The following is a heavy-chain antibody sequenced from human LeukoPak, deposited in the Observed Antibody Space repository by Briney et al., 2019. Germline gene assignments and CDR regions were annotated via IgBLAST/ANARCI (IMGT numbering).Heavy chain of an antibody. Sequence: SETLSLTCTVSGGSLSSSSYYWGWIRQPPGKGLAWIGSIYYSGSTYYNPSLKSRVTISVDTSKNQFSLKLSSVTAADTAVYYCASPKYCSGGSCYSGWYFDLWGRGTLVTVSS. D-gene: IGHD2-15*01. J-gene: IGHJ2*01. V-gene: IGHV4-39*01. CDR3: ASPKYCSGGSCYSGWYFDL. CDR2: IYYSGST. CDR1: GGSLSSSSYY.